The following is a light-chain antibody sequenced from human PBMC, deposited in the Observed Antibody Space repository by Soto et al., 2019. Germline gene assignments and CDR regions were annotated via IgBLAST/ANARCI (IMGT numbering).Light chain of an antibody. CDR3: HHYRRSPIFT. CDR2: AAS. J-gene: IGKJ3*01. Sequence: EVVLTQSPGTLSLSPGESATLSCRASQIVANHYLAWYQQRPGHAPRLLIYAASTRAAGIPDRFSGSGSGTEFTLTISRREPEDFGVFYCHHYRRSPIFTFGPGTKVDMK. CDR1: QIVANHY. V-gene: IGKV3-20*01.